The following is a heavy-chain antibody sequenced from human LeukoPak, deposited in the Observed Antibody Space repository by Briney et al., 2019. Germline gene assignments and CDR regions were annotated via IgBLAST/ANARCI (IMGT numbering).Heavy chain of an antibody. V-gene: IGHV1-69*05. CDR1: GGTFGSYA. CDR3: ARERGYCSSTSCHPFDY. J-gene: IGHJ4*02. D-gene: IGHD2-2*01. Sequence: ASVKVSCKASGGTFGSYAISWVRQAPGQGLEWMGGIIPIFGTANYAQKFQGRVTITTDESTSTAYMELSSLRSEDTAVYYCARERGYCSSTSCHPFDYWGQGTLVTVSS. CDR2: IIPIFGTA.